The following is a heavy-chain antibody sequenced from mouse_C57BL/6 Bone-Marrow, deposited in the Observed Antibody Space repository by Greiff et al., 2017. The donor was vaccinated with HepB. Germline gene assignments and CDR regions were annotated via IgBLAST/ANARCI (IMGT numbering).Heavy chain of an antibody. J-gene: IGHJ3*01. CDR2: INSDGGST. Sequence: DVMLVESGGGLVQPGESLKLSCESNEYEFPSHDMSWVGKTPEKRLELVAAINSDGGSTNYPDTMERRFIISRDNTKKTLYLQMSSLRSEDTALYYYARWLLRGAWFAYWGQGTLVTVSA. CDR1: EYEFPSHD. V-gene: IGHV5-2*01. CDR3: ARWLLRGAWFAY. D-gene: IGHD2-3*01.